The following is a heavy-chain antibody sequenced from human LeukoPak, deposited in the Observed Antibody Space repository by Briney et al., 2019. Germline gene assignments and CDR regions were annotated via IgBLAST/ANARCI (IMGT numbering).Heavy chain of an antibody. D-gene: IGHD1-26*01. CDR1: GFTFSSYS. CDR3: ARVSIVGADPDAFDI. CDR2: ISSSSSYI. V-gene: IGHV3-21*01. J-gene: IGHJ3*02. Sequence: GGSLRLSCAASGFTFSSYSMNWVRQAPGKGLEWVSSISSSSSYIYYADSVKGRFTISRDNAKNSLYLQMNNLRAEDTAVYYCARVSIVGADPDAFDIWGQGTMVTVSS.